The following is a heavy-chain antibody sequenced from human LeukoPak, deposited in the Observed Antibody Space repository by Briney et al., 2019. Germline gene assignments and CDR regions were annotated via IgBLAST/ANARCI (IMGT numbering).Heavy chain of an antibody. V-gene: IGHV4-39*07. CDR3: ARAKRVRIAAAGTPDMDV. Sequence: SETLSLTCTVSGGSISSSSYYWGWIRQPPGKGLEWIGSIYHSGSTYYNPSLKSRVTISVDTSKNQFSLKLSSVTAADTAVYYCARAKRVRIAAAGTPDMDVWGKGTTVTVSS. CDR2: IYHSGST. D-gene: IGHD6-13*01. J-gene: IGHJ6*03. CDR1: GGSISSSSYY.